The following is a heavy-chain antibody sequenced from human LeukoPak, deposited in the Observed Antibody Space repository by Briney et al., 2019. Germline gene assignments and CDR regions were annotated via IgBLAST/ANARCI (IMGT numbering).Heavy chain of an antibody. V-gene: IGHV3-23*01. CDR1: GFTFSSSA. D-gene: IGHD2/OR15-2a*01. J-gene: IGHJ4*02. CDR2: VIGSGFTT. Sequence: GGSLRLSCAASGFTFSSSAMSWVRQAPGKGLEWVSSVIGSGFTTHYADSVKGRLTISRDNSKNTLYLQMNSLRAEDTAVYYCAKGKGNSDFDYWGQGTLVTVSS. CDR3: AKGKGNSDFDY.